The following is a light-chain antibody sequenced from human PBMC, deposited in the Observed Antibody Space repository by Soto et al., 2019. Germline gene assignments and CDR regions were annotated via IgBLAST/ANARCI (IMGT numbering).Light chain of an antibody. CDR3: LSYDSYSYT. CDR2: KAS. V-gene: IGKV1-5*03. CDR1: QNIDIS. Sequence: DIQMTQSPSTLSASVGDRVTITCRASQNIDISLAWYQQKPGKAPNLLIYKASILESGVSSRFSGSGSGTEFTLTLSSLQPDDLATYFCLSYDSYSYTFGQGTNLQIK. J-gene: IGKJ2*01.